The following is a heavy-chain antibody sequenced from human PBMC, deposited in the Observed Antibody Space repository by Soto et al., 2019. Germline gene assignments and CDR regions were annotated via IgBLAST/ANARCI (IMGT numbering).Heavy chain of an antibody. V-gene: IGHV4-28*01. CDR1: GYSISSSNW. D-gene: IGHD1-26*01. Sequence: QVQLQESGPGLVKPSDTLSLTCAVSGYSISSSNWWGWIRQPPGKGLEWIGYIYYSGTTYYNPSLKSRVTMSVDTSKNQFSRKLTSVAAVDTAVYYCARREIQGPIDYWGQGTLVTVSS. CDR3: ARREIQGPIDY. CDR2: IYYSGTT. J-gene: IGHJ4*02.